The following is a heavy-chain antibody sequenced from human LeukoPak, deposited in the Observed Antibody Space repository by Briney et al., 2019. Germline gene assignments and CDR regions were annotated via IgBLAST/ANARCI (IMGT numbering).Heavy chain of an antibody. CDR1: GFPFSNNP. J-gene: IGHJ4*02. D-gene: IGHD2-2*01. CDR2: ISTAITTT. Sequence: PGGSLRLSCVVSGFPFSNNPMNWVRQAPGKGLEWVSYISTAITTTYYAESVKGRFTISRDNAKNSLYLQMNSLRVEDTAVYCCARDGGKGYELDYWGQGTLVTVSS. V-gene: IGHV3-48*01. CDR3: ARDGGKGYELDY.